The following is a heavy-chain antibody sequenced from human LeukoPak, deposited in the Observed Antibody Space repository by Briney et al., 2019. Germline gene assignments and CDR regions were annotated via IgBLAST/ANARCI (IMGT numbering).Heavy chain of an antibody. J-gene: IGHJ5*02. D-gene: IGHD3-22*01. CDR1: GGSISSYY. Sequence: SETLSLTCTVSGGSISSYYWSWIRQPPGKGLEWIGYIYYSGSTNYNPSLKSRVTISVDTSKNQFSLKLSSVTAADTAVYYCARETYYYDSSGQRERWFDPWGQGTLVTVSS. CDR2: IYYSGST. V-gene: IGHV4-59*01. CDR3: ARETYYYDSSGQRERWFDP.